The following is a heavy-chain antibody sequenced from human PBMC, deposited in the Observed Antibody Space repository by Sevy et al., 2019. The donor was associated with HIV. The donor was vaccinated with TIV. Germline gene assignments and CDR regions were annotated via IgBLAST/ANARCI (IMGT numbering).Heavy chain of an antibody. V-gene: IGHV3-23*01. J-gene: IGHJ4*02. Sequence: GESLKISCAASGFTFSSYAMTWVRQAPGKGLEWLSSISGGGGRTQYSDSVNGRFTISKDNSKNTLFLQMHSLGAEDTALYYCARDRGGSMGYYFDYWGQGTLVTVSS. CDR3: ARDRGGSMGYYFDY. D-gene: IGHD2-8*01. CDR2: ISGGGGRT. CDR1: GFTFSSYA.